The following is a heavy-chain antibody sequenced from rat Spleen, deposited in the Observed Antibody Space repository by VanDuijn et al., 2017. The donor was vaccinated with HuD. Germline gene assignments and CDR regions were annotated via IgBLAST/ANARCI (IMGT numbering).Heavy chain of an antibody. V-gene: IGHV3-1*01. CDR3: ATGGTYNSGYEIWFAY. J-gene: IGHJ3*01. D-gene: IGHD4-3*01. Sequence: EVQLQESGPGLVKPSQSLSLTCSVTGYSITSNYWGWIRKFPGNKMEWIGHISYSGITSYNPSLKSRISITRDTSKNQFFLQLNSVTTEDTATYYCATGGTYNSGYEIWFAYWGQGTLVTVSS. CDR2: ISYSGIT. CDR1: GYSITSNY.